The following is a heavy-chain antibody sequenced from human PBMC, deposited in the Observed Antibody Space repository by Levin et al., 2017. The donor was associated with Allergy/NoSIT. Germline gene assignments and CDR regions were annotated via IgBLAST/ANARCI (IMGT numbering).Heavy chain of an antibody. CDR3: ARGTCSGGSCYSIDAFDI. V-gene: IGHV3-13*01. J-gene: IGHJ3*02. CDR2: IGTAGDT. Sequence: GGSLRLSCAASGFTFSSYDMHWVRQATGNGLEWVSAIGTAGDTYYPGSVKGRFTISRENAKNSLYLQWNSLRAGDTAVYYCARGTCSGGSCYSIDAFDIWGQGTMVTVSS. CDR1: GFTFSSYD. D-gene: IGHD2-15*01.